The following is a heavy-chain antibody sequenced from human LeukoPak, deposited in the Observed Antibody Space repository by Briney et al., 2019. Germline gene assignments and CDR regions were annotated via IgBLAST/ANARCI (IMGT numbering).Heavy chain of an antibody. CDR1: GGSISSGSYY. D-gene: IGHD5-24*01. V-gene: IGHV4-31*03. CDR3: ARDRDGYNSLDY. J-gene: IGHJ4*02. Sequence: PSQTLSLTCTVSGGSISSGSYYWSWIRQHPGKGLEWIGYIYYSGRTYYNPSLKGRLTISVDASNNQFSLRLSSATAADPAVYFCARDRDGYNSLDYWGQGTLVTVSS. CDR2: IYYSGRT.